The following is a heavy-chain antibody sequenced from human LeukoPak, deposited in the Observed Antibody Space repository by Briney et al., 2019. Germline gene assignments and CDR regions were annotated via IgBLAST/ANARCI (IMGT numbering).Heavy chain of an antibody. D-gene: IGHD2-15*01. CDR2: ISGSGGST. V-gene: IGHV3-23*01. J-gene: IGHJ6*03. Sequence: GGSLRLSCAASGFTFSSYAMSWVRQAPGKGLEWVSAISGSGGSTYYADSVKGRFTISRDNSKNTLYLQMNSLRAEDTAVYYCAKVSARVQNYYYYTDVWGKGTTVTVSS. CDR1: GFTFSSYA. CDR3: AKVSARVQNYYYYTDV.